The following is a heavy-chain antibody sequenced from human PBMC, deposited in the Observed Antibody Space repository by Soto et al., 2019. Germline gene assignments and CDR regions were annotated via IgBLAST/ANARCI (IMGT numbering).Heavy chain of an antibody. Sequence: GASVKVSCKASGYTFTGYYMHWVRQAPGQGLKLIGLINLISGGTNYAQKFQGWVTMTRDTSISTAYMELSRLRSDDTAVYYCARDCQYDILTGPSNYGMDVWGQGTTVTVS. J-gene: IGHJ6*02. D-gene: IGHD3-9*01. CDR2: INLISGGT. CDR3: ARDCQYDILTGPSNYGMDV. CDR1: GYTFTGYY. V-gene: IGHV1-2*04.